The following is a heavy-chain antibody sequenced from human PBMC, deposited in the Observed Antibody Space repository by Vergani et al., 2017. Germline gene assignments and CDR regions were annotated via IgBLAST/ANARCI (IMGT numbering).Heavy chain of an antibody. CDR3: ARVDDILTGYTFDY. CDR2: IYYSGST. V-gene: IGHV4-59*01. D-gene: IGHD3-9*01. Sequence: QVQLQESGPGLVKPSETLSLTCTVSGGSISSYYWSWIRQPPGKGLEWIGYIYYSGSTNYNPSLKSRVTISVDTSTNQFSLKLSSVTAADTAVYYCARVDDILTGYTFDYWGQGTLVTVSS. CDR1: GGSISSYY. J-gene: IGHJ4*02.